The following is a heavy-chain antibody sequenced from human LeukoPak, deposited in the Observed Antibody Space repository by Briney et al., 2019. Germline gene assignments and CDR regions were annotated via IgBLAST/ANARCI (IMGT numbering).Heavy chain of an antibody. J-gene: IGHJ4*02. V-gene: IGHV3-66*03. CDR2: IYSSGST. CDR1: GFTVITNY. D-gene: IGHD6-6*01. Sequence: GGSLRLSCAASGFTVITNYMSWVRQAPGKGLEWVSVIYSSGSTYYADSVKGRFTIFRDNSKNTLYLQMNSLRAEDTAVYYCARDGGLAPYSSSTPFDYWGQGTLVTVSS. CDR3: ARDGGLAPYSSSTPFDY.